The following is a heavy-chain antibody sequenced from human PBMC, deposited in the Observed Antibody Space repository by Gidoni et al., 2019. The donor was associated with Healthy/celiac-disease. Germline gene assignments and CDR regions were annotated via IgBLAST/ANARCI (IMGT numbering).Heavy chain of an antibody. V-gene: IGHV3-33*03. J-gene: IGHJ3*01. CDR1: AFTCSSYG. Sequence: QVQLVESGGGVVQPGRTLRLACSASAFTCSSYGMHWARQGPGKGLEWGVVICYAGSNIYYADSVKGRFNISSDNSKNTLYLQMNILRADDTAVYYCACDFPYYSYSSCFNGAFDLWGQGTLVTVSS. CDR2: ICYAGSNI. D-gene: IGHD3-22*01. CDR3: ACDFPYYSYSSCFNGAFDL.